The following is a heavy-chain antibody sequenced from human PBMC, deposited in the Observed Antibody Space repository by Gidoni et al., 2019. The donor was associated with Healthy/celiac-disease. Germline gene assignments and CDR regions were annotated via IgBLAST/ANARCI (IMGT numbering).Heavy chain of an antibody. D-gene: IGHD3-10*01. J-gene: IGHJ4*02. CDR1: GGSISSGGYY. CDR3: ARGAREGFGEKPPQIYYFDY. CDR2: IYYSGST. Sequence: QVQLQESGPGLVKPSQTLSLTCTVSGGSISSGGYYWSWIRQHPGKGLEWIGYIYYSGSTYYNPSLKSRVTISVDTSKNQFSLKLSSVTAADTAVYYCARGAREGFGEKPPQIYYFDYWGQGTLVTVSS. V-gene: IGHV4-31*03.